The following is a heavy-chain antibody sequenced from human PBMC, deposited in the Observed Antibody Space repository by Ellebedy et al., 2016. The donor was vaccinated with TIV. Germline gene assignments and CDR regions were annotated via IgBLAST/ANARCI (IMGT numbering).Heavy chain of an antibody. J-gene: IGHJ2*01. V-gene: IGHV4-34*01. D-gene: IGHD1-20*01. Sequence: SETLSLTCAVYGGSFRGHSWSWIRQPPGKGLEWIGEINHRGSTSYNRSLRSRVTISIDTSKYQFSLRLSAVTAADTAVYYCARGNFQDVDLDHWYFDLWGRGTLVTVSS. CDR1: GGSFRGHS. CDR3: ARGNFQDVDLDHWYFDL. CDR2: INHRGST.